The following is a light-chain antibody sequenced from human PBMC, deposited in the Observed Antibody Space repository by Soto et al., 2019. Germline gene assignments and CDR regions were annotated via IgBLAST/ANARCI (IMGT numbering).Light chain of an antibody. V-gene: IGKV3-20*01. CDR2: GAS. CDR1: LSVSSDY. J-gene: IGKJ1*01. Sequence: DIVLTQSPGTLSLSPGERATLSCRASLSVSSDYLAWYQQKPGQAPRLLIYGASSRATGTPDRFSGRGSGTDFTLTIRRLEPEDFAVYYCQQYGRSMWTFGQGNKVEV. CDR3: QQYGRSMWT.